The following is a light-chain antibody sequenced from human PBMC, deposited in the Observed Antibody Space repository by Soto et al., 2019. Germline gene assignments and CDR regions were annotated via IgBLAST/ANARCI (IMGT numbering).Light chain of an antibody. CDR3: GSYTSSSPWV. J-gene: IGLJ3*02. V-gene: IGLV2-14*01. CDR2: EVT. Sequence: QSALTQPASVSGSPGQSITISCTGTSSDVGGYDYVSWYQQHPGEAPKLMIFEVTYRPSGVSTRFSASKSGNTASLTISGLQAEDEADYYCGSYTSSSPWVFGGGTKLTVL. CDR1: SSDVGGYDY.